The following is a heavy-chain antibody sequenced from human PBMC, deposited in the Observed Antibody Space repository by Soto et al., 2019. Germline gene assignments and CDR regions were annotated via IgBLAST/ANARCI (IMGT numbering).Heavy chain of an antibody. Sequence: EVQLVESGGGLVQPGRSLRLSCAASGFTFDDYTMHWVRQVPGKGLEWVSGITWNSGFITYADSLKGRFTISRDNAKNSLYLQMNSLRPEDTALYYCVKGYCSSSSCLPPHVYFYMDGWGRGTSVTVSS. CDR2: ITWNSGFI. CDR3: VKGYCSSSSCLPPHVYFYMDG. V-gene: IGHV3-9*01. CDR1: GFTFDDYT. J-gene: IGHJ6*03. D-gene: IGHD2-15*01.